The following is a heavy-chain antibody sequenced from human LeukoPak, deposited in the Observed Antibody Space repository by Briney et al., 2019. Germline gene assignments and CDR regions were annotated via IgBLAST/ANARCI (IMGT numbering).Heavy chain of an antibody. CDR1: GFTFSDYY. V-gene: IGHV3-30*18. CDR2: ISYDGSNK. CDR3: AKDLHRGSFNLA. Sequence: GGSLRLSCAASGFTFSDYYMSWIRQAPGKGLEWVAVISYDGSNKYYADSVKGRFTISRDNSKNTLYLQMNSLRAEDTAVYYCAKDLHRGSFNLAWGQGTLVTVSS. D-gene: IGHD3-10*01. J-gene: IGHJ5*02.